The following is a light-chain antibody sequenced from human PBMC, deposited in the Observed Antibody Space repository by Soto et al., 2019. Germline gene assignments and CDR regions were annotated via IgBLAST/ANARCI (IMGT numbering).Light chain of an antibody. CDR2: GAS. CDR1: QSVSSN. J-gene: IGKJ2*01. Sequence: EIVMTQSPATLSVSPGERATLSCRASQSVSSNLAWYQQKPGQAPRLLIYGASTRATGIPARFSGSGCGTEFTLTISSLQSEDFAVYYCQQYNNWPPYTFGQGTKVDIK. CDR3: QQYNNWPPYT. V-gene: IGKV3-15*01.